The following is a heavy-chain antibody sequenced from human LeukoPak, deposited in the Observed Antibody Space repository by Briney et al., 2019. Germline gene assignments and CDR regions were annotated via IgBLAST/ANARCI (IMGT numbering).Heavy chain of an antibody. Sequence: LGESLKISCKGSGYSFNTYWIGWVRQMPGKGLEWMGIIYPGDSDTRYSPSFQGQVTISADKSITTAYLQWSSLKASDTAMYYCARHSIAAAGNWVFDYWGQGTLVTVSS. J-gene: IGHJ4*02. CDR1: GYSFNTYW. D-gene: IGHD6-13*01. V-gene: IGHV5-51*01. CDR2: IYPGDSDT. CDR3: ARHSIAAAGNWVFDY.